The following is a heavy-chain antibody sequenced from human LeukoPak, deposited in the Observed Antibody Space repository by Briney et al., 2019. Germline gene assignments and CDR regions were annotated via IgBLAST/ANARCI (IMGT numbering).Heavy chain of an antibody. Sequence: GESLRLSCAASGFTFSSFGMHWVRQAPGKGLEWVALISYDGSNEYYADSVKGRFTISRANSKNALYLQMNSLRAGDTAVYYCAKVPYYGDFYNYGVDVWGQGATVTVSS. CDR3: AKVPYYGDFYNYGVDV. V-gene: IGHV3-30*18. CDR2: ISYDGSNE. J-gene: IGHJ6*02. CDR1: GFTFSSFG. D-gene: IGHD4-17*01.